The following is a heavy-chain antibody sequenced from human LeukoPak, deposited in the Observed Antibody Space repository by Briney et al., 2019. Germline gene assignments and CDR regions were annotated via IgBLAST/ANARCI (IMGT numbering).Heavy chain of an antibody. CDR3: ARVMVPAAIRRSGVFDY. CDR2: INSDGSST. J-gene: IGHJ4*02. CDR1: GFTFSSYA. D-gene: IGHD2-2*01. Sequence: PGGSLRLSCAASGFTFSSYAMSWVRQAPGKGLVWVSRINSDGSSTSYADSVKGRFTISRDNAKNTLYLQMNSLRAEDTAVYYCARVMVPAAIRRSGVFDYWGQGTLVTVSS. V-gene: IGHV3-74*01.